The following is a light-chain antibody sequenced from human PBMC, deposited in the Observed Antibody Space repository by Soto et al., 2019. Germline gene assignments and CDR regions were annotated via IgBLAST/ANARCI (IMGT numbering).Light chain of an antibody. CDR2: DTS. CDR3: QERSKWPMVT. CDR1: QSVGSY. V-gene: IGKV3-11*01. Sequence: EIVLTQSPATLSLSPGERATLSCRASQSVGSYLAWYQQKPGQPPRLLVYDTSNRASGIPARFSGSGSGTDFTLTISSLEPEDFAVYYCQERSKWPMVTFGPGTKVD. J-gene: IGKJ3*01.